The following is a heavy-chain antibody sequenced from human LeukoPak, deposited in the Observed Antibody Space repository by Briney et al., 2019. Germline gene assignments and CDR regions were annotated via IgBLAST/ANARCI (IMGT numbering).Heavy chain of an antibody. CDR3: ARVSESGNSDY. D-gene: IGHD4-23*01. Sequence: GGSLRLSYAASGFSFTSHGMHWVRQAPGKGLEWVAVIWYDGTNKYYADSVKGRFTISRDTSNNMLYLQMNSLRAEDTAVYYCARVSESGNSDYWGQGTLVTVSS. V-gene: IGHV3-33*01. CDR2: IWYDGTNK. J-gene: IGHJ4*02. CDR1: GFSFTSHG.